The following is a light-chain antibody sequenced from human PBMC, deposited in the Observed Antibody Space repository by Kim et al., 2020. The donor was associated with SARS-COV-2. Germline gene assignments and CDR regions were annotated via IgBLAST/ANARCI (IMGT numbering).Light chain of an antibody. V-gene: IGLV3-25*03. CDR3: QSADSSGTYPRV. Sequence: SYELTQPPSVSVPPGQTARITCSGDALPKQYAYWYQQKPGQAPVLVIYKDSERPSGIPERFSGSSSGTTVTLTISGVQAEDEADYYCQSADSSGTYPRVFGTGTKVTVL. CDR1: ALPKQY. CDR2: KDS. J-gene: IGLJ1*01.